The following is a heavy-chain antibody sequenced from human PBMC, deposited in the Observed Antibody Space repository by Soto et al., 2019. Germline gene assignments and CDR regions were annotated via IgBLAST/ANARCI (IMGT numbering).Heavy chain of an antibody. Sequence: GGSLRLSCAASGFTFSNYAMHWVRQAPGKGLEWVAIVSYDGDNDYYVVSVKGRFTISRYNSKFTLYLQMNSLRAEDTAVYYCARDGYCSGGSCYSVPVFDYWGQGTLVTVSS. J-gene: IGHJ4*02. CDR2: VSYDGDND. CDR1: GFTFSNYA. D-gene: IGHD2-15*01. CDR3: ARDGYCSGGSCYSVPVFDY. V-gene: IGHV3-30*03.